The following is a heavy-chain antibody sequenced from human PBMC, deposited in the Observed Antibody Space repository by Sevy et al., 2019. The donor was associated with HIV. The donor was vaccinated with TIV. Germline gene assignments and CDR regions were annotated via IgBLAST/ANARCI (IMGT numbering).Heavy chain of an antibody. V-gene: IGHV3-9*01. CDR1: GFPFNDHA. CDR3: AKDINRGCDGINCYPYYYNFYGLDV. Sequence: GGSLRLSCAASGFPFNDHAMHWVRQVPGKGLEWVSGVSWNSRNIGYADSVKGRFTISRDNANHLLYLEMNSLRPEDTAFYYCAKDINRGCDGINCYPYYYNFYGLDVWGQGTTVTVSS. CDR2: VSWNSRNI. J-gene: IGHJ6*02. D-gene: IGHD2-21*01.